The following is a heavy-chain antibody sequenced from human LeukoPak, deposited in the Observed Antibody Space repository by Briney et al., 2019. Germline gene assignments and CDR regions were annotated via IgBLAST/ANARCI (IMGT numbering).Heavy chain of an antibody. D-gene: IGHD5-18*01. CDR3: ARGGDTDSDWFDP. CDR1: GGTFSSSP. CDR2: IIPVLGTP. Sequence: ASVTVSCRASGGTFSSSPISWVRQAPGQGPEWMGAIIPVLGTPDYAQKFQGKATLTADESTATVFLELSSLRSEDTAVYYCARGGDTDSDWFDPWGQGTLVTVSS. J-gene: IGHJ5*02. V-gene: IGHV1-69*13.